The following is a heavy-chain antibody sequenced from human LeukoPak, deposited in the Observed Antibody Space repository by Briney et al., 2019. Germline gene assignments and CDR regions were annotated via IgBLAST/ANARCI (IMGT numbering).Heavy chain of an antibody. V-gene: IGHV4-59*01. D-gene: IGHD3-10*01. Sequence: SETLSLTCAVYGVSFSGYCWSWIRQPPGKGLEWIGYIYYSGSTNYNPSLESRVTISVGTSKNQFSLKLSSVTAADTAVYYCAREITMVRGGRHWFDPWGQGTLVTVSS. J-gene: IGHJ5*02. CDR1: GVSFSGYC. CDR2: IYYSGST. CDR3: AREITMVRGGRHWFDP.